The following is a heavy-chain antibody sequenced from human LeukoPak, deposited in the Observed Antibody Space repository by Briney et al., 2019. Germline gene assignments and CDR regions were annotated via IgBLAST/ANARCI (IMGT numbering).Heavy chain of an antibody. CDR3: TSHLGAVRDY. Sequence: TVGSLRLSCAASGFTFSNYWMHWVRQAPEKGLVWVSRIKGDGTGTTYADPVKGRFTISRDNAKNTLYLQMNNLRAEDTAVYYCTSHLGAVRDYWGQGTLVTVSS. V-gene: IGHV3-74*01. J-gene: IGHJ4*02. CDR1: GFTFSNYW. D-gene: IGHD1-26*01. CDR2: IKGDGTGT.